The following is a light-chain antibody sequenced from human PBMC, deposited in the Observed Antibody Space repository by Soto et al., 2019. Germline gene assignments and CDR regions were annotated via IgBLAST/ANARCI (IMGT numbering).Light chain of an antibody. CDR2: WAS. Sequence: DIMMTQSPDALAVSLGERATINCKSSQSVFYSSNNKNYVTWYQQKPGQPPKLLIYWASTRESGVPDRFSGSGSGTDFTLTISSLQAEDVAVYYCQQYYSTPITFGQGTRVELK. CDR3: QQYYSTPIT. J-gene: IGKJ5*01. V-gene: IGKV4-1*01. CDR1: QSVFYSSNNKNY.